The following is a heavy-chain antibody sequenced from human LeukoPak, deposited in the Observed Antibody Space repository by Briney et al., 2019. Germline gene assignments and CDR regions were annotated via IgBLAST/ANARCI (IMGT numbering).Heavy chain of an antibody. V-gene: IGHV3-30*04. CDR2: ISYDGSNK. Sequence: GGSLRLSCAASGFTFSSYAMHWVRQAPGKGLEWVAVISYDGSNKYYADSVKGRFTISRDNSKNTLYLQMNSLRAEDTAVYYCARDTAAAGRFDYWGQGILVTVSS. CDR3: ARDTAAAGRFDY. J-gene: IGHJ4*02. D-gene: IGHD6-13*01. CDR1: GFTFSSYA.